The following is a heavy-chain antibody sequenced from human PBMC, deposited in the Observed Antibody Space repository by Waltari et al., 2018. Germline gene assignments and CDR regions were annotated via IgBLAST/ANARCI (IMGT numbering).Heavy chain of an antibody. V-gene: IGHV3-21*01. D-gene: IGHD3-9*01. CDR1: GFTFSRYS. CDR2: ISSSSSYI. J-gene: IGHJ4*02. Sequence: EVQLVESGGGLVKPGGSLRLSCAASGFTFSRYSMNGFRQAPGKGLEWVSSISSSSSYIYYADSVKGRFTISRDNAKNSLYLQMNSLRAEDTAVYYCAREVSSAIRAYDYWGQGTLVTVSS. CDR3: AREVSSAIRAYDY.